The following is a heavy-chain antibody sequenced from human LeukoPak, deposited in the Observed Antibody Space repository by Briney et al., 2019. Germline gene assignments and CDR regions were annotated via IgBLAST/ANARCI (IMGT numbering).Heavy chain of an antibody. J-gene: IGHJ6*02. CDR2: ISYDGSNK. Sequence: GGSLRLSCAASGFTVSRNYMHWVRQAPGKGLEWVAVISYDGSNKYYADSVKGRFTVSRDNSKNTLYLQMNSLRAEDTAVYYCARDTGAGSGWYSYYYYYGMDVWGQGTTVTVSS. CDR1: GFTVSRNY. CDR3: ARDTGAGSGWYSYYYYYGMDV. D-gene: IGHD6-19*01. V-gene: IGHV3-30*14.